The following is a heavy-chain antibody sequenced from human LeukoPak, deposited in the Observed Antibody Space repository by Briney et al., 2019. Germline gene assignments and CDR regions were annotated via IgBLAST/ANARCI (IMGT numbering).Heavy chain of an antibody. CDR2: INPNIGDA. CDR3: ARMDLDGGDSIGFDS. J-gene: IGHJ5*01. D-gene: IGHD2-21*02. Sequence: ASVKVSCKASGYTFTGYFMHWVRQAPGQGLEWMGLINPNIGDASYAQKFQGRVTMTRDRSINTAYMALSRLTSDDTAVYYCARMDLDGGDSIGFDSWGQGTLVTVSS. V-gene: IGHV1-2*02. CDR1: GYTFTGYF.